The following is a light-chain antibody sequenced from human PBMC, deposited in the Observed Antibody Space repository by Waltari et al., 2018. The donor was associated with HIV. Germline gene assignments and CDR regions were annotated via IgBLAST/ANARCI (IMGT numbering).Light chain of an antibody. CDR3: QQYGSSPCT. CDR2: SAS. Sequence: EHVLTQSPGTLSLSPGERATLSCRARQGVSSTYLSGYQQKPGQAPRLLIFSASKRATGIPDGFSGYGSGTDFTLTIDRLEPEDFAVYYCQQYGSSPCTFGGGTKVEIK. CDR1: QGVSSTY. J-gene: IGKJ4*01. V-gene: IGKV3-20*01.